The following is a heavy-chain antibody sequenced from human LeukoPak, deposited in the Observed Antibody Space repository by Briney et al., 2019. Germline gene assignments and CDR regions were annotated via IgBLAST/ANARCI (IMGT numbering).Heavy chain of an antibody. Sequence: AGSLRLSCAASGFIFSSYAMSWVRQAPGKGLEWVSAISGSGGSTYYADSVKGRFTISRDNSKNTLYLQMNSLRAEDTAVYYCAKVLSGSYSDFDYWGQGTLVTVSS. CDR3: AKVLSGSYSDFDY. CDR2: ISGSGGST. CDR1: GFIFSSYA. J-gene: IGHJ4*02. V-gene: IGHV3-23*01. D-gene: IGHD1-26*01.